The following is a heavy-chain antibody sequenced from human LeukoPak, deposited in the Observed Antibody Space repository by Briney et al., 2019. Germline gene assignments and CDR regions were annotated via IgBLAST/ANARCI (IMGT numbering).Heavy chain of an antibody. J-gene: IGHJ4*02. D-gene: IGHD7-27*01. CDR2: ISAYNGNT. Sequence: GASVKVSCKASGYTFTSYGISWVRQAPGQGLEWMGWISAYNGNTNYAQKFQGRVTITTDESTSTAYMELSSLRSEDTAVYYCARVVNWGSAYFDYWGQGTLVTVSS. CDR3: ARVVNWGSAYFDY. CDR1: GYTFTSYG. V-gene: IGHV1-18*01.